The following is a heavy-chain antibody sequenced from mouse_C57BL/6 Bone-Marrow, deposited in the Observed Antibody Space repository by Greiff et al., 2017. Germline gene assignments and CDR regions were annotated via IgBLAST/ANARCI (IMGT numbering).Heavy chain of an antibody. D-gene: IGHD4-1*01. CDR3: GTGNFAY. CDR2: IDPSDSYT. Sequence: QVQLQQPGAELVRPGTSVKLSCKASGYTFTSYWMHWVKQRPGQGLEWIGVIDPSDSYTNYNQKFKGKATLTVDTSSSTAYMQLSSLTSEDSAGYYCGTGNFAYRGPGTTLTGSS. CDR1: GYTFTSYW. V-gene: IGHV1-59*01. J-gene: IGHJ2*01.